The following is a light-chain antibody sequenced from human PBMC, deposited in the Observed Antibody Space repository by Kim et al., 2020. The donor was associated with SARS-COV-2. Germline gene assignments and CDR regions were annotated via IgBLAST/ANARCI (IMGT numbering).Light chain of an antibody. J-gene: IGLJ1*01. CDR3: CSFARNSYF. V-gene: IGLV2-23*02. Sequence: QSVLTQPASVSGSPGQSITISCTGTTYDVGSYNLVSWYQRHPGKAPQLLIYDVSKRPSGVSNRFSGTKSGKTASLTISVLQAEDEADYYCCSFARNSYFFGTGTKVTVL. CDR1: TYDVGSYNL. CDR2: DVS.